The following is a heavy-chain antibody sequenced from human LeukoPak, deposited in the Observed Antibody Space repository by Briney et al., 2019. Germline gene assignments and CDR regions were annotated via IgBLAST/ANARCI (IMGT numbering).Heavy chain of an antibody. J-gene: IGHJ4*02. CDR3: AKEGGVGYCSTTSCAFAH. V-gene: IGHV3-53*01. Sequence: GGSLRLSCVGSGFSVSNNYMTWVRQAPGKGLEWVSVTYSGGTSYYADSVEGRFTIFRDNSYNTLYLKMISLRTEDTAVYDCAKEGGVGYCSTTSCAFAHWGRGTLVTVSS. D-gene: IGHD2-2*01. CDR2: TYSGGTS. CDR1: GFSVSNNY.